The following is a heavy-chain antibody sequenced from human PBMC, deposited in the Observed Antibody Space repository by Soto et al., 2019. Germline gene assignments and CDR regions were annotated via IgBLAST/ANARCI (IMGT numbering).Heavy chain of an antibody. CDR2: ISSDGDIT. D-gene: IGHD3-9*01. J-gene: IGHJ5*02. CDR3: VKVSTFYDILTGYYSTNFFDP. Sequence: GGPLRLSCSPSGFTFSEYSMHWVRQAPEQGLQYVSTISSDGDITYYADSVKGRFTISRDNSKNTLYLQMNSLRPEDTAVYYCVKVSTFYDILTGYYSTNFFDPWGQGTLVTVSS. V-gene: IGHV3-64D*06. CDR1: GFTFSEYS.